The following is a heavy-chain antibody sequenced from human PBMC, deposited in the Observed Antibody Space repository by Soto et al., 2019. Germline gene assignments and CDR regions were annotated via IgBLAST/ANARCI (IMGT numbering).Heavy chain of an antibody. CDR2: IYYSGST. Sequence: QLQLQESGPGLVKPSETLSLTCTVSGGSISSSSYYWGWIRQPPGKGLEWIGSIYYSGSTYYNPSLKSRVTISVDTSKNQFSLKLSSVTAADTAVYYCARHLVTVTFGGVIVNDWFDPWGQGTLVTVSS. V-gene: IGHV4-39*01. J-gene: IGHJ5*02. CDR1: GGSISSSSYY. D-gene: IGHD3-16*02. CDR3: ARHLVTVTFGGVIVNDWFDP.